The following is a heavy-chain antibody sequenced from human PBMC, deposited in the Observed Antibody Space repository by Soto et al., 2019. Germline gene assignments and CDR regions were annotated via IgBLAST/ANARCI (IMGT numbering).Heavy chain of an antibody. V-gene: IGHV4-31*03. D-gene: IGHD3-22*01. Sequence: SETLSLTCTVSGGSISSGGYYWSWIRQHPGKGLEWIGYIYYSGSTYYNPSLKSRVTISVDTSKNQFSLKLSSVTAADTAVYYCARVSRIYYDSSGYSAYYFDYWGQGTLVTVSS. CDR1: GGSISSGGYY. CDR2: IYYSGST. J-gene: IGHJ4*02. CDR3: ARVSRIYYDSSGYSAYYFDY.